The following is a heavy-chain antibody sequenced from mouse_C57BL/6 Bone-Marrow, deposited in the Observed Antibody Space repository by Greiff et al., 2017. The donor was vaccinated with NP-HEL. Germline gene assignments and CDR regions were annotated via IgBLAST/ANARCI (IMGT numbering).Heavy chain of an antibody. CDR1: GYTFTGYW. J-gene: IGHJ1*03. CDR2: ILPGSGST. Sequence: QVQLQQSGAELMKPGASVKLSCKATGYTFTGYWIEWVKQRPGHGLEWIGEILPGSGSTNYNEKFKGKATFTADTSSNTAYMQLSSLTTEDSAIYYCARRGIYYGISYWYFDVWGTWTTVTVSS. V-gene: IGHV1-9*01. D-gene: IGHD2-1*01. CDR3: ARRGIYYGISYWYFDV.